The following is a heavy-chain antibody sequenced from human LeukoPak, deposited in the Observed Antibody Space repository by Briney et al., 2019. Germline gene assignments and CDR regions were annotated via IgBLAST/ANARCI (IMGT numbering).Heavy chain of an antibody. CDR1: GFGFSSYS. CDR3: ARTAYSDYVPYYSYYMDV. Sequence: GGSLRLSCAASGFGFSSYSMNWVRQSPGKRLEWVSYISSSSVTIDYADSVKGRFTISRDNAKNSLHLQMNSLRAEDTAVYYCARTAYSDYVPYYSYYMDVWGKGTTVTVSS. D-gene: IGHD4-11*01. V-gene: IGHV3-48*01. J-gene: IGHJ6*03. CDR2: ISSSSVTI.